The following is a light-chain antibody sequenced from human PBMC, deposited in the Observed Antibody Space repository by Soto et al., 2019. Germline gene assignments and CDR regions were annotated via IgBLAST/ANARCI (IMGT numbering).Light chain of an antibody. V-gene: IGLV2-14*01. CDR2: GVS. J-gene: IGLJ3*02. CDR3: SSYTSNNTWV. CDR1: SSDVGGFNY. Sequence: QSALTQPASVSGSPGQSITISCTGTSSDVGGFNYVSWYQQHPGKAPKLMIYGVSNRPSGVSSRFSGSKSGNTASLTISGLQAEDEADYSCSSYTSNNTWVFGGGTQLTV.